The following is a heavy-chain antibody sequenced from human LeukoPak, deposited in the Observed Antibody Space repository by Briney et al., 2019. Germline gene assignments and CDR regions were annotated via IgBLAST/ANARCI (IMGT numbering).Heavy chain of an antibody. V-gene: IGHV3-48*01. CDR2: ISSSSSTI. J-gene: IGHJ4*02. CDR1: GFTFSSYS. D-gene: IGHD3-9*01. Sequence: GGSLRLSCAASGFTFSSYSMNWVRQAPGKGLEWVSYISSSSSTIYYADSVKGRFTISRDNAKNSLYLQMNSLRAEDTAVYYCASLTYYDILTGYWSGFDYWGQGTLVTVSS. CDR3: ASLTYYDILTGYWSGFDY.